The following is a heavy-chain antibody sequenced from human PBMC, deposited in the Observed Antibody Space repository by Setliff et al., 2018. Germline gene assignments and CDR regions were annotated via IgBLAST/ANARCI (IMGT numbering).Heavy chain of an antibody. CDR2: IYPGDSDT. Sequence: PGESLKISCKGSGYRFASYWIGWVRQMPGKGLEWMGFIYPGDSDTRYSPSFQGQVTISADKSISTAYLQWSSLKASDTAIYYCARVGTAGGYYFDFWGQGALVTVSS. V-gene: IGHV5-51*01. D-gene: IGHD2-15*01. CDR1: GYRFASYW. CDR3: ARVGTAGGYYFDF. J-gene: IGHJ4*02.